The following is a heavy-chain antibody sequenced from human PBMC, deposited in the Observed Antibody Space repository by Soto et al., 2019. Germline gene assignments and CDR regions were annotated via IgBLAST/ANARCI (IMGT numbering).Heavy chain of an antibody. J-gene: IGHJ5*02. V-gene: IGHV1-69*01. CDR3: ARGPILPGATSWLDP. CDR1: GGIFSSFS. D-gene: IGHD2-2*01. CDR2: IIPMTGTP. Sequence: QVQLVQSGAEVKTPGSSVEVSCKASGGIFSSFSITWVQQVPGHGLEWMGGIIPMTGTPNYAEKFQGRLTLPADASTRTAYLVLSSLKSEDTAVYYCARGPILPGATSWLDPWGQGTVVIVSS.